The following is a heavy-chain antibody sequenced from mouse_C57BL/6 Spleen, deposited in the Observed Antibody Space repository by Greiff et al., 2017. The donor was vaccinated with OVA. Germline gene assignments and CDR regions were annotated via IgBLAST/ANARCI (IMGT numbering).Heavy chain of an antibody. CDR3: VRRGDYNWYFDV. CDR1: GFSFNTYA. Sequence: EVQRVESGGGLVQPKGSLKLSCAASGFSFNTYAMNWVRQAPGKGLEWVARIRSKSNNYATYYADSVKDRFTISRDDSESMLYLQMNNLKTEDTAMYYCVRRGDYNWYFDVWGTGTTVTVSS. J-gene: IGHJ1*03. CDR2: IRSKSNNYAT. D-gene: IGHD2-4*01. V-gene: IGHV10-1*01.